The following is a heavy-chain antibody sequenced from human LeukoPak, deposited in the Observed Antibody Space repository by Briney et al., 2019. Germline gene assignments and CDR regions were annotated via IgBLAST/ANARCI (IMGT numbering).Heavy chain of an antibody. Sequence: ASVKVSCKASGYTFTSYGISWVRQAPGQGLEWMGWISAYNGNTNCAQKLQGRVTMTTDTSTSTAYMELRSLRSDDTAVYYCARVASRITIFGVVISAFDIWGQGTMVTVSS. V-gene: IGHV1-18*01. CDR2: ISAYNGNT. CDR1: GYTFTSYG. J-gene: IGHJ3*02. D-gene: IGHD3-3*01. CDR3: ARVASRITIFGVVISAFDI.